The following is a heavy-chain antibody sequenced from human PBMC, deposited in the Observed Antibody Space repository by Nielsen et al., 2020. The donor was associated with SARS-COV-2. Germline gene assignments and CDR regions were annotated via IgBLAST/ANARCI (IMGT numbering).Heavy chain of an antibody. Sequence: GGSLRLSCAASGFTFSSYGMHWVRQAPGKGLEWVAVIWYDGSNKYYADSVKGRFTISRDNSKNTLYLQMNSLRAEDTAVYYCARDFVADNWNYLVDYWGQGTLVTVSS. J-gene: IGHJ4*02. CDR1: GFTFSSYG. D-gene: IGHD1-7*01. CDR3: ARDFVADNWNYLVDY. CDR2: IWYDGSNK. V-gene: IGHV3-33*01.